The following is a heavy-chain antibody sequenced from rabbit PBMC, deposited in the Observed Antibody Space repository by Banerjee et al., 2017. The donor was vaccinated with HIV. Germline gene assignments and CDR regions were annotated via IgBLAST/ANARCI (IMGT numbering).Heavy chain of an antibody. Sequence: QSLEESGGDLVKPGASLTLTCTASGFSFSSSYYMCWVRQAPGKGLEWIACIYAGSSGNTYYASWAKGRFTISKTSSTTVTLQMTSLTAADTATYFCARGAAGYGNVLSRLDLWGPGTLVTVS. D-gene: IGHD6-1*01. J-gene: IGHJ3*01. V-gene: IGHV1S40*01. CDR3: ARGAAGYGNVLSRLDL. CDR2: IYAGSSGNT. CDR1: GFSFSSSYY.